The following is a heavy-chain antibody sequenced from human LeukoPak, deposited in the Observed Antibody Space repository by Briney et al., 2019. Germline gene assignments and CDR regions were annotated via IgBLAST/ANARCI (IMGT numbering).Heavy chain of an antibody. CDR3: FTGGPDY. CDR2: INPRDGGI. CDR1: GYTFTSYS. Sequence: EASVKVSCVASGYTFTSYSMHWVRQAPGQGLEWVGIINPRDGGISYAQRLQGRITVTMDTSTSTVYMELSSLRSEDTAVYYCFTGGPDYWGQGTLVTVSS. V-gene: IGHV1-46*04. J-gene: IGHJ4*02. D-gene: IGHD2-8*02.